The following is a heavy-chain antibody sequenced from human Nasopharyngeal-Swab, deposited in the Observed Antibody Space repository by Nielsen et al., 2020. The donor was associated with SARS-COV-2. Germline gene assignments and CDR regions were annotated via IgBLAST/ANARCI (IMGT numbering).Heavy chain of an antibody. Sequence: GVLKISCAASGFTFSSYGMHWVRQAPGKGLEWVSAISGSGGSTYYADSVKGRFTISRDNSKNTLYLQMNSLRAEDTAVYYCAKDRLYAVAGGVDYWGQGTLVTVSS. J-gene: IGHJ4*02. CDR3: AKDRLYAVAGGVDY. V-gene: IGHV3-23*01. CDR2: ISGSGGST. CDR1: GFTFSSYG. D-gene: IGHD6-19*01.